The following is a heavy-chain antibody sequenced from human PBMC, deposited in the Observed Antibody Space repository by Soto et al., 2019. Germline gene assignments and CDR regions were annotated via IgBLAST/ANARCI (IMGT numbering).Heavy chain of an antibody. Sequence: AETLSLTCPGFGGHISSYYLSWLKQPPGKGLEWIGYIYYSGSTNYNPSLKSRVTISVDTSKNQFSLKLSSVTAADTAVYYCARVRGDFDLVNWFDPWGQGTLVTVSS. CDR1: GGHISSYY. CDR2: IYYSGST. D-gene: IGHD3-9*01. V-gene: IGHV4-59*01. CDR3: ARVRGDFDLVNWFDP. J-gene: IGHJ5*02.